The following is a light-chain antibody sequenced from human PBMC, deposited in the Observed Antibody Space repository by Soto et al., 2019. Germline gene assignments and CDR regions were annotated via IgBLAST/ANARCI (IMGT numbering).Light chain of an antibody. J-gene: IGKJ4*01. CDR1: RGVRSY. CDR2: GAF. V-gene: IGKV1-6*01. CDR3: VQDFNYPLT. Sequence: AIQMTQSPSCLSASVGDTVTISCRASRGVRSYVAWYQQRPGSVPKVLIYGAFNLYTGVPSRFSGSGYGSDFSLTISSLQPEDSATYYCVQDFNYPLTFGGGTKGDIK.